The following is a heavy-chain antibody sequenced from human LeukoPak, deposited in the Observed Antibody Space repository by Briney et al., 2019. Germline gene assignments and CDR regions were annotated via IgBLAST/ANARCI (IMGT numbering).Heavy chain of an antibody. CDR2: VYYSGSI. J-gene: IGHJ4*02. CDR3: ARHRGSGSSSIPFDH. V-gene: IGHV4-39*01. Sequence: SETLSLTCTVSGASVVTNSPYWAWLRQSPGKGPEWIGTVYYSGSIYYNPSLKSRFTLSIDTSNHQFSLRLSSVTAADTAVYYCARHRGSGSSSIPFDHWGQGTLVTVSS. CDR1: GASVVTNSPY. D-gene: IGHD3-10*01.